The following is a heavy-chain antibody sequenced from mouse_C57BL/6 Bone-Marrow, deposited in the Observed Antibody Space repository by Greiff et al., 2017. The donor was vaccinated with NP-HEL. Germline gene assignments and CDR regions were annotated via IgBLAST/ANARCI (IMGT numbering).Heavy chain of an antibody. CDR3: ARDLTTVVATNFDV. D-gene: IGHD1-1*01. CDR2: ISDGGSYT. CDR1: GFTFSSYA. Sequence: EVKVVESGGGLVKPGGSLKLSCAASGFTFSSYAMSWVRQTPEKRLEWVATISDGGSYTYYPDNVKGRFTISRDNAKNNLYLQMSHLKSEDTAMYYCARDLTTVVATNFDVWDTGTTVTVSS. J-gene: IGHJ1*03. V-gene: IGHV5-4*01.